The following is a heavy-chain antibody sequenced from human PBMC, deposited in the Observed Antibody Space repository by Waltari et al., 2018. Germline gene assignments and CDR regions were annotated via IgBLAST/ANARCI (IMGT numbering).Heavy chain of an antibody. J-gene: IGHJ4*02. CDR1: GFTFNHYG. CDR3: AKDGGSSSADY. D-gene: IGHD6-13*01. Sequence: QVQLVESGGGVVQPGRSLRLSCATSGFTFNHYGMHWVRQAPGKGLEWVAVISYDGSDKHYADSVKGRFTISRDNSENTLYLQMNSLTLEDTAVYYCAKDGGSSSADYCGQGTLVTVSS. CDR2: ISYDGSDK. V-gene: IGHV3-30*18.